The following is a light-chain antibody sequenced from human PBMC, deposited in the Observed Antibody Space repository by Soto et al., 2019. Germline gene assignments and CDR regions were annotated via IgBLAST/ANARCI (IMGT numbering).Light chain of an antibody. CDR3: SSYTSSSTRV. J-gene: IGLJ1*01. V-gene: IGLV2-14*01. Sequence: QSVLTQPASVSGSPGQSITISCTGTSSDVGGYNYVSWYQQYPGKAPKLMIYEVSNRPSGVSNRFSASKSGNTAYLTISGLQADDEADYYCSSYTSSSTRVFGTGTTVTVL. CDR1: SSDVGGYNY. CDR2: EVS.